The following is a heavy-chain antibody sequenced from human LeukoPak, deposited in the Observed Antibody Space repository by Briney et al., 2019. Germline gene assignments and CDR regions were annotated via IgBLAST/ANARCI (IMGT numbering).Heavy chain of an antibody. CDR1: GFTFSSYW. Sequence: GGSLRLSCAASGFTFSSYWMHWVRQAPGKGLVWVSRINSDGSSTSYADSVKGRFTISRDNSKNTLYLQMNSLRAEDTAVYYCAKILVRGVFAYYYYGMDVWGQGTTVTVSS. CDR3: AKILVRGVFAYYYYGMDV. D-gene: IGHD3-10*01. J-gene: IGHJ6*02. V-gene: IGHV3-74*01. CDR2: INSDGSST.